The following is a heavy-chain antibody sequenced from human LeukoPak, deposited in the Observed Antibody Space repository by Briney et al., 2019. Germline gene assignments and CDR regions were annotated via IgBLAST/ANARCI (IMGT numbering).Heavy chain of an antibody. D-gene: IGHD3/OR15-3a*01. CDR2: IYYSGKT. J-gene: IGHJ4*02. V-gene: IGHV4-39*01. CDR3: ARQTGSGLFILP. Sequence: SETLSLTCTVSGGSISSSSYYWGRIRQPPGKGLEWIGSIYYSGKTYYNASLKSQVSISINTSKNHFSLKLTSVTAADTAVYYCARQTGSGLFILPGGQGTLVTVSS. CDR1: GGSISSSSYY.